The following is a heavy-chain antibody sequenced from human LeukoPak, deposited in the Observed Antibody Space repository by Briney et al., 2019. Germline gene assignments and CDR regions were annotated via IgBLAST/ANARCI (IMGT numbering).Heavy chain of an antibody. CDR3: ARRSFSGGSCYVDY. CDR1: GFTFSHYS. J-gene: IGHJ4*02. CDR2: ISSSSSTI. Sequence: PGGSLRLSCVASGFTFSHYSMNWVRQAPGKGLEWVSYISSSSSTIYYADSVKGRFTISRDNAKNSLYLQMNSLRAEDTAVYYCARRSFSGGSCYVDYWGQGTLVTVSS. D-gene: IGHD2-15*01. V-gene: IGHV3-48*01.